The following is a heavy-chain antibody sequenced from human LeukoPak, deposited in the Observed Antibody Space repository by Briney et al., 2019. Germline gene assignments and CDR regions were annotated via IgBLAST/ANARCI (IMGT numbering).Heavy chain of an antibody. J-gene: IGHJ4*02. CDR3: ASSWYRNYFDY. D-gene: IGHD6-13*01. CDR1: GFTFSSYG. CDR2: IWYDGSNK. V-gene: IGHV3-33*01. Sequence: PGGSLRLSCAASGFTFSSYGMHWVRQAPGKGLEWVAVIWYDGSNKYYADSVKGRFTISRDNSKTTPYLQMNSLRAEDTAVYYCASSWYRNYFDYWGQGTLVTVSS.